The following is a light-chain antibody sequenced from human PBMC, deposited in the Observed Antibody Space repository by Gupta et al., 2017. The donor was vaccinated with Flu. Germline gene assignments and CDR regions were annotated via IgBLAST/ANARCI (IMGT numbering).Light chain of an antibody. Sequence: QSVLTQPPSASGTPGQRVTISCSGSSSNIGSNTVNWYQQLPGTAPILLIYTNDQRPSGVPDRFSGSKSGTSASLAISGLLPEDEADYYCAAWDDSLDGYVFGPGTKVTVL. J-gene: IGLJ1*01. CDR3: AAWDDSLDGYV. V-gene: IGLV1-44*01. CDR2: TND. CDR1: SSNIGSNT.